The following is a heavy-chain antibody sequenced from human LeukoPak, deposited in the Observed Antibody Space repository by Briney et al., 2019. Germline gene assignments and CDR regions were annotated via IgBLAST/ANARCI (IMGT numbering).Heavy chain of an antibody. CDR3: VRVGFVAGSDYLDS. CDR1: GFTFSDHF. CDR2: SRNKAKSYTT. V-gene: IGHV3-72*01. Sequence: GGSLSLSCAVSGFTFSDHFLDWVRQAPGKGLEWVGRSRNKAKSYTTEYAAPVKGRFTISRDDSKNSLYLQMDSLKTEDTAVYYCVRVGFVAGSDYLDSWGQGTLVTVSS. J-gene: IGHJ4*02. D-gene: IGHD6-19*01.